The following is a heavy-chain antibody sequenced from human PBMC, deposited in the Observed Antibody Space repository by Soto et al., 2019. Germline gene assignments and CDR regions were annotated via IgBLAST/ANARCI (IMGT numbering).Heavy chain of an antibody. J-gene: IGHJ6*02. D-gene: IGHD3-10*01. CDR1: GGSISSYY. CDR3: ARRGNYYYYGMDV. Sequence: QVQLQESGPGLVKPSETLSLTCTVSGGSISSYYWSWIRQPPGKGLEWIGDIYYSGSTNYNPSLKSRVTISVDTSKNQCSLKLSSVTAAATAVYYCARRGNYYYYGMDVWGQGTTVTVPS. CDR2: IYYSGST. V-gene: IGHV4-59*08.